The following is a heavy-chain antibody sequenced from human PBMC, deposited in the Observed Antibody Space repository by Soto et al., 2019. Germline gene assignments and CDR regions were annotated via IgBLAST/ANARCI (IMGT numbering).Heavy chain of an antibody. Sequence: QVQLVESGGGVVQPGRSLRLSCAASGFTFSTYGMHWVRQAPGKGLEWVAVIWYDGSIKYYADSVKGRFSISRDNSKNTLFLQMNSLRAEDTAVYYCARGWYCGGDCYEWYFDLWGRGTLVTVSS. CDR1: GFTFSTYG. CDR3: ARGWYCGGDCYEWYFDL. J-gene: IGHJ2*01. CDR2: IWYDGSIK. V-gene: IGHV3-33*01. D-gene: IGHD2-21*02.